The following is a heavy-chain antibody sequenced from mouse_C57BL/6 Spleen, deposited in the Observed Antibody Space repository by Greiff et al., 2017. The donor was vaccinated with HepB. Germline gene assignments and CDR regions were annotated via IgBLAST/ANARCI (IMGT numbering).Heavy chain of an antibody. J-gene: IGHJ2*01. D-gene: IGHD2-4*01. Sequence: DVKLQESGPGLVKPSQSLSLTCSVTGYSITSGYYWNWIRQFPGNKLEWMGYISYDGSNNYNPSLKNRISITRDTSKNQFFLKLNSGTTEDTATYYCARRDYDGYYFDYWGQGTTLTVSS. CDR3: ARRDYDGYYFDY. V-gene: IGHV3-6*01. CDR1: GYSITSGYY. CDR2: ISYDGSN.